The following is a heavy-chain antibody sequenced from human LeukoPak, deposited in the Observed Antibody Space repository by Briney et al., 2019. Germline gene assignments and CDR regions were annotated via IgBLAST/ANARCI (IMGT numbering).Heavy chain of an antibody. CDR2: IIPIFGTA. CDR3: ARGHDFWSGYYKYYFDY. Sequence: SSVKVSFKTSGGTFSSYAISWVRQAPGQGLEWMEGIIPIFGTANYAQKFQGRVTITADESTSTAYMELSSLRSEDTAVYYCARGHDFWSGYYKYYFDYWGQGTLVTVSS. D-gene: IGHD3-3*01. J-gene: IGHJ4*02. V-gene: IGHV1-69*13. CDR1: GGTFSSYA.